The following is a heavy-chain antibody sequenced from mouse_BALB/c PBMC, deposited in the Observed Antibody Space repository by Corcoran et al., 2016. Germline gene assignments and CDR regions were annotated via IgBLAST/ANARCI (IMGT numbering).Heavy chain of an antibody. CDR1: GYTFTTAG. D-gene: IGHD2-4*01. V-gene: IGHV9-4*02. Sequence: QIQLVQSGPELKKPGETVRISCKASGYTFTTAGMQWVKKMPGKGLKWIGWINTHSGVPKYAEDFKGRFAFSLETSASTAYLQISNLKNEDTATYFCAREDDYDYYAMDYWGQGTSVTVSS. J-gene: IGHJ4*01. CDR3: AREDDYDYYAMDY. CDR2: INTHSGVP.